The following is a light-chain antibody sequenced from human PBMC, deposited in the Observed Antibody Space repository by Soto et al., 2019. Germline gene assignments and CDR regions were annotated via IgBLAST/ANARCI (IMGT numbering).Light chain of an antibody. CDR1: QSVSSSY. V-gene: IGKV3D-20*02. CDR3: QQRSNWPPIT. CDR2: ETS. J-gene: IGKJ5*01. Sequence: EIVLAHSPGTLSFSPGERATLSCRASQSVSSSYLAWYQQKPGQAPRLLMYETSTRATGIPDRFSGSGSGTDFTLTISRLEPEDFAVYYCQQRSNWPPITFGQGTRLEIK.